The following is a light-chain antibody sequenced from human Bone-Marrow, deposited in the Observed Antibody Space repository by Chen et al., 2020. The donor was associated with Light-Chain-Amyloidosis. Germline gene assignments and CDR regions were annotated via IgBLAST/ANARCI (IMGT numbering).Light chain of an antibody. J-gene: IGLJ2*01. CDR1: SSDVGGYNY. CDR2: EVT. V-gene: IGLV2-8*01. Sequence: QSALTQPPSASGSPGQSVTISCTGTSSDVGGYNYVSWYQLYPGKAPKLMIYEVTKRPSGVPDRFSGSKSGNTASLTGAGLRAEDEADYFCSSYGGGDNLIFGGGTKLTGL. CDR3: SSYGGGDNLI.